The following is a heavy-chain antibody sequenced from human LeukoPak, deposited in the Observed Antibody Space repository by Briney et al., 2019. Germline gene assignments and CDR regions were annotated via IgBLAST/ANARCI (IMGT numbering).Heavy chain of an antibody. CDR1: GFSFSSYW. CDR2: IKQDGSDK. J-gene: IGHJ6*03. Sequence: GGSLRLSCVGSGFSFSSYWMSWVRQAPGKGLEWVANIKQDGSDKYYVDSVKGRFTISRDNAKNSMYLQVNSLRAEDTAVYYCAKASGSFHFYYYYMDVWGKGTTVTVSS. D-gene: IGHD1-26*01. CDR3: AKASGSFHFYYYYMDV. V-gene: IGHV3-7*01.